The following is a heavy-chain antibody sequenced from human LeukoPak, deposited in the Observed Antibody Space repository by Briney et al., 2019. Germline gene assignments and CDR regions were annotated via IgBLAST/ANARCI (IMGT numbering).Heavy chain of an antibody. D-gene: IGHD2-2*01. CDR1: GGSFSGYY. CDR3: ARSGSVSAVPHFDP. Sequence: SETLSLTCAVYGGSFSGYYWSWIRQPPGKGLEWIGEINHSGSTYYNPSLKSRVTISVDTSKNQFSLKLSSVTAADTAVYYCARSGSVSAVPHFDPWGQGTLVTVSS. CDR2: INHSGST. J-gene: IGHJ5*02. V-gene: IGHV4-34*09.